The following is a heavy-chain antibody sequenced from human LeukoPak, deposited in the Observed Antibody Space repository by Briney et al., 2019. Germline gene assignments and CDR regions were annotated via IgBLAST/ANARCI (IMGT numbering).Heavy chain of an antibody. CDR2: MNPNSGNT. CDR1: GYTFTDYY. D-gene: IGHD3-10*02. CDR3: AREQTVFVHYFDC. J-gene: IGHJ4*02. Sequence: ASVKVSCKASGYTFTDYYMHWVRQAPGQGLEWMGWMNPNSGNTGYAQKFQGRVTMTRDMSTSTVYMELSSLRSEDTAVYYCAREQTVFVHYFDCWGQGTLVTVSS. V-gene: IGHV1-8*02.